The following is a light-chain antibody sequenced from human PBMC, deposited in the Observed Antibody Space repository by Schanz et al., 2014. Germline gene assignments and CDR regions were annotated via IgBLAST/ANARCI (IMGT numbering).Light chain of an antibody. V-gene: IGLV2-23*02. Sequence: QSALTQPASVSGSPGQSITISCTGTSSDVGTYSFISWYQHHPGKAPKLMIYEVTKRPSGVSSRFSGSKSGNTASLTISRLQAEDEADYSCSSYALSTTFVIFGGGAKLTVL. CDR2: EVT. CDR1: SSDVGTYSF. J-gene: IGLJ2*01. CDR3: SSYALSTTFVI.